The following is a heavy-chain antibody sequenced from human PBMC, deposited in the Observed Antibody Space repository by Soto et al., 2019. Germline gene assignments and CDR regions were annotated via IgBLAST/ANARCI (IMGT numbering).Heavy chain of an antibody. CDR3: VRTSLVVAAATREDY. D-gene: IGHD2-15*01. Sequence: EVQLVESGGGLVQPGGSLRPSCEASGFTFSSYWMHWVRQAPGKGLVWVSRINSDGSSTSYADSVKGRFTISRDNAKNTLYLQMNSLRAEDTAVYYCVRTSLVVAAATREDYWGQGTLVTVSS. CDR2: INSDGSST. V-gene: IGHV3-74*01. CDR1: GFTFSSYW. J-gene: IGHJ4*02.